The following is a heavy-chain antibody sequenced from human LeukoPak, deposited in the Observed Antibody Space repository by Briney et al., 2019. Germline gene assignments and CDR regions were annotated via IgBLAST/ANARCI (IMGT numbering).Heavy chain of an antibody. V-gene: IGHV4-30-2*01. D-gene: IGHD5-18*01. J-gene: IGHJ4*02. Sequence: SESLSLTCTVSGGSINSGGYFWSWIRQPPGKGLEWIGYIIHSGNTYYNPSLKSRVTISVDTSKNQFSLKLSSVTAADTAVYYCARSGGYVDTAIYFDYWGQGTLVTVSS. CDR1: GGSINSGGYF. CDR3: ARSGGYVDTAIYFDY. CDR2: IIHSGNT.